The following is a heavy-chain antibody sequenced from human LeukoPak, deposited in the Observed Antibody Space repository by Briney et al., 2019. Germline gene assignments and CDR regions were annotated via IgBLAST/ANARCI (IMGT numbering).Heavy chain of an antibody. Sequence: PGGSLRLSCAASAFTFSSYGMHWVRQAPGKGLEWVAVISYDGSNKYYADSVKGRFTISRDNSKNTLYLQMNSLRAEDTAVYYCARDWMGAADYWGQGTLVTVSS. V-gene: IGHV3-30*03. CDR2: ISYDGSNK. CDR3: ARDWMGAADY. CDR1: AFTFSSYG. J-gene: IGHJ4*02. D-gene: IGHD3-16*01.